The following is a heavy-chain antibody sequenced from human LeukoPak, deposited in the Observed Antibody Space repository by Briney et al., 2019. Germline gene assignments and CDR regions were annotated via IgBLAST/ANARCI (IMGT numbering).Heavy chain of an antibody. J-gene: IGHJ4*02. CDR3: VTLTSGYYRY. V-gene: IGHV3-64D*09. D-gene: IGHD3-22*01. CDR1: GFTFSSYA. Sequence: PGGSLRLSCSASGFTFSSYAMHWVRQAPGKGLEYVSAISSNGGTTYYVDSVKGRLTISRDNSKNTLYLQMSSLRAEDTAVYYCVTLTSGYYRYWGQGTLVTVSS. CDR2: ISSNGGTT.